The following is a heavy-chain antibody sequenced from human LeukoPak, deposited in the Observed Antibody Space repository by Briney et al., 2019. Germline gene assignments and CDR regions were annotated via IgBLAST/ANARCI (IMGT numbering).Heavy chain of an antibody. CDR2: ISSSSTTI. CDR1: RFTFSPYI. Sequence: GGSLRLSCPASRFTFSPYIMNWVRQAPWKGLEWVSYISSSSTTIYNPHSAKGRFTISRDNAKNSFYQQMDSLRDEETAVYFCARVWSGQQLVVGDDWGQGALVTVSS. V-gene: IGHV3-48*02. D-gene: IGHD6-13*01. J-gene: IGHJ4*02. CDR3: ARVWSGQQLVVGDD.